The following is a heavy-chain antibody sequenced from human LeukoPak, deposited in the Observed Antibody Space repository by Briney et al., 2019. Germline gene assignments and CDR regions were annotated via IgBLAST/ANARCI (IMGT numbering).Heavy chain of an antibody. V-gene: IGHV3-48*01. CDR3: AREHDYVWGSYRAGNFDY. CDR1: GFTFSSYS. J-gene: IGHJ4*02. CDR2: ISSSSTI. Sequence: GGSLRLSCAASGFTFSSYSMNWVRQAPGKGLEWVSYISSSSTIYYADSVKGRFTISRDNAKNSLYLQMNSLRAEDTAVYYCAREHDYVWGSYRAGNFDYWGQGTLVTVSS. D-gene: IGHD3-16*02.